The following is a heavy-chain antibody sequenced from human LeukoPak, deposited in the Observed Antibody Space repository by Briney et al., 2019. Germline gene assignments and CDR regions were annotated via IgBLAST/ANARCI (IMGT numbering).Heavy chain of an antibody. CDR1: GRSINSSSYY. V-gene: IGHV4-39*07. CDR3: ARDSDACDI. J-gene: IGHJ3*02. Sequence: ETLSLTCTVSGRSINSSSYYWVWIRQPPGKGLEWFVSFCYSESMYYNPSLKSRVTISVGTSKKQFSLKLSSVSAADTAVYYYARDSDACDIWLGGTML. CDR2: FCYSESM.